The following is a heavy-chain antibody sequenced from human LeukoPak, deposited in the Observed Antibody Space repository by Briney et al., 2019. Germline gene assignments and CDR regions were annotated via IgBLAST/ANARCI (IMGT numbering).Heavy chain of an antibody. Sequence: SCKASGGTFSSYAMSWVRQAPGKGLEWVSAISGSGGSTYYADSVKGRFTISRDNSKNTLYLQMNSLRAEDTAVYYCAKDLPYGDSPSYYFDYWGQGTLVTVSS. CDR3: AKDLPYGDSPSYYFDY. V-gene: IGHV3-23*01. D-gene: IGHD4-17*01. CDR1: GGTFSSYA. CDR2: ISGSGGST. J-gene: IGHJ4*02.